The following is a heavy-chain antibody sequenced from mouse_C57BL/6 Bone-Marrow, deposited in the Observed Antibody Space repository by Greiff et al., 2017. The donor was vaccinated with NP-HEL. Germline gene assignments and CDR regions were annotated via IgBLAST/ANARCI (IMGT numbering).Heavy chain of an antibody. V-gene: IGHV10-3*01. CDR1: GFTFNTYA. CDR2: IRSKSSNYAT. Sequence: EVQGVESGGGLVQPKGSLKLSCAASGFTFNTYAMHWVRQAPGKGLEWVARIRSKSSNYATYYADSVKDRFTISRDDSQSMLYLQMNNLKTEDTAMYYCVRAVYYGSSYPYWYFDVWGTGTTVTVSS. D-gene: IGHD1-1*01. CDR3: VRAVYYGSSYPYWYFDV. J-gene: IGHJ1*03.